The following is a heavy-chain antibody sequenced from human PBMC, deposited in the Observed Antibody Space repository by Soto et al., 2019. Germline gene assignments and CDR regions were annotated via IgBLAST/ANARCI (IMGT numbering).Heavy chain of an antibody. CDR3: ARVNSSIVVVPAARPPAYYYYYGMDV. Sequence: SETLSLTCTVSGGSINSYYWSWIRQPPGKGLEWIGYIYYSGSTNYNPSLKSRVTISVDTSKNQFSLKLSSVTAADTAVYYCARVNSSIVVVPAARPPAYYYYYGMDVWGQGTTVTVSS. CDR2: IYYSGST. CDR1: GGSINSYY. V-gene: IGHV4-59*01. D-gene: IGHD2-2*01. J-gene: IGHJ6*02.